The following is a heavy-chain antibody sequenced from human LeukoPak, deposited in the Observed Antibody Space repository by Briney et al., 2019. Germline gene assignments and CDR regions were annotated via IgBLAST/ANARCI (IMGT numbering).Heavy chain of an antibody. CDR2: INQDGSKK. J-gene: IGHJ3*01. V-gene: IGHV3-7*01. Sequence: GGSLRLSCAVSGLTFSIYWMRWVRQAPGKGLECLAYINQDGSKKYYVDSVKGRFTISRDNAKNSFFLQMSSLRAEDTTVYYCVAGDWGARDSFDLWGRGTMVTVSS. CDR3: VAGDWGARDSFDL. CDR1: GLTFSIYW. D-gene: IGHD2-21*02.